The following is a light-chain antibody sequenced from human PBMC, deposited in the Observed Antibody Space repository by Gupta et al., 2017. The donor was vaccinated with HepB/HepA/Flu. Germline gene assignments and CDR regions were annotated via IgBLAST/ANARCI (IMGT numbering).Light chain of an antibody. CDR3: QQSDSTPFT. V-gene: IGKV1-39*01. CDR2: YAS. J-gene: IGKJ4*01. CDR1: QSISNY. Sequence: DIQMTQSPSSLSASVRDRVTITCRASQSISNYLNWYQQKPGKAPKLLIYYASSLQSGVPSRFSGSGSGTDFTLTISRLQPEEFAIYYCQQSDSTPFTFGGGTKVEIK.